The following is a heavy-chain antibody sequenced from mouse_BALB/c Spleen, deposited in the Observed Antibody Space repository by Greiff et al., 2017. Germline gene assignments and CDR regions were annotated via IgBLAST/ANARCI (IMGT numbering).Heavy chain of an antibody. CDR3: ARSSPVYAMDY. CDR2: ISSGSSTI. Sequence: EVQRVESGGGLVQPGGSRKLSCAASGFTFSSFGMHWVRQAPEKGLEWVAYISSGSSTIYYADTVKGRFTISRDNPKNTLFLQMTSLRSEDTAMYYCARSSPVYAMDYWGQGTSVTVSS. V-gene: IGHV5-17*02. CDR1: GFTFSSFG. D-gene: IGHD1-1*01. J-gene: IGHJ4*01.